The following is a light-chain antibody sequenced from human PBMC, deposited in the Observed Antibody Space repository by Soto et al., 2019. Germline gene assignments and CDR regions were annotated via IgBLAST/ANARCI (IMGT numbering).Light chain of an antibody. CDR2: DVT. CDR3: SSYVPTTSVVL. V-gene: IGLV2-14*03. Sequence: QSVLTQPASVSGSPGQSITISCTGTSSDVGNGNFVSWYQQHPGKAPELMISDVTHRPSGISDRFSGSKSGNTASLRISGLQAEDEADYYCSSYVPTTSVVLFGGGTQLTVL. J-gene: IGLJ3*02. CDR1: SSDVGNGNF.